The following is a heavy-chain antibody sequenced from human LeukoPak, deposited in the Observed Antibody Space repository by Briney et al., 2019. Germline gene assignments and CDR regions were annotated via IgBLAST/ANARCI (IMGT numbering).Heavy chain of an antibody. J-gene: IGHJ4*02. CDR3: ARGLRRYCSSTRCPYCFDY. Sequence: SETLSLTCAVYGGSFSGYYWSWIRQPPGKGLEWIGEINHSGSTNYNPSLKSRVTISVDTSKNQFSLKLSSVTGADTAVYYCARGLRRYCSSTRCPYCFDYWGQGTLVTVSS. V-gene: IGHV4-34*01. CDR1: GGSFSGYY. CDR2: INHSGST. D-gene: IGHD2-2*01.